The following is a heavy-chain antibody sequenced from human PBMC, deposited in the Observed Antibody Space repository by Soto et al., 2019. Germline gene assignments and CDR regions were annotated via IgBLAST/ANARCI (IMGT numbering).Heavy chain of an antibody. CDR1: GYTFTSYA. Sequence: ASVKVSCKASGYTFTSYAMHWVRQAPGQRLEWMGWINAGNGNTKYSQTFQGRVTITRDTSASTAYMELSSLRSEDTAVYYCARDLDLVRGRATTIFGVVGDAFDIWGQGTMVTVSS. V-gene: IGHV1-3*01. CDR3: ARDLDLVRGRATTIFGVVGDAFDI. J-gene: IGHJ3*02. D-gene: IGHD3-3*01. CDR2: INAGNGNT.